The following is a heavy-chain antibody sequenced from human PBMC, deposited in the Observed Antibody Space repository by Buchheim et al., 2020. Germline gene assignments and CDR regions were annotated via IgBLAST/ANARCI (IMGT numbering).Heavy chain of an antibody. CDR2: IYYSGST. Sequence: QVQLQESGPGLVKPSQTLSLTCTVSGGSISSGGYYWSWIRQHPGKGLEWIGYIYYSGSTYYNPSLKSRVTISVDTSKNQLSLKLSSVTAADTAVYYCATYPSPYCSGGSCYPYYYGMDVWGQGTT. V-gene: IGHV4-31*03. J-gene: IGHJ6*02. CDR3: ATYPSPYCSGGSCYPYYYGMDV. CDR1: GGSISSGGYY. D-gene: IGHD2-15*01.